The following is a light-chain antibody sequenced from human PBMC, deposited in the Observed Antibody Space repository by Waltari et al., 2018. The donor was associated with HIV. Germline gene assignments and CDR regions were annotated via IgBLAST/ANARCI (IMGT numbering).Light chain of an antibody. CDR2: SSN. Sequence: QSMLTQPPSASGIPGQRVTISCSGGSSNIGRNPVNWYQQLPGTAPKLLIYSSNHRPSGVPDLFSGSKSGTSASLAISGLQSEDEADYYCATWDDSLNGRVFGGGTKLTVL. CDR1: SSNIGRNP. CDR3: ATWDDSLNGRV. V-gene: IGLV1-44*01. J-gene: IGLJ3*02.